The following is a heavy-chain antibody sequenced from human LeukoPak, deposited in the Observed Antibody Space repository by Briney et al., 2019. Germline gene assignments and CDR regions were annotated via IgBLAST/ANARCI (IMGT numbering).Heavy chain of an antibody. J-gene: IGHJ4*02. D-gene: IGHD5/OR15-5a*01. CDR2: ISSSGGST. CDR1: GFIFSTYT. CDR3: AKAAVYHDSCPDS. Sequence: PGGSLRLSCAASGFIFSTYTMNWVRQAPGKGLEWVSSISSSGGSTYYAYSVKGRFTISRDNSKNTLYLQVDSLRAEDTAVYYCAKAAVYHDSCPDSWGQGTLVTVSS. V-gene: IGHV3-23*01.